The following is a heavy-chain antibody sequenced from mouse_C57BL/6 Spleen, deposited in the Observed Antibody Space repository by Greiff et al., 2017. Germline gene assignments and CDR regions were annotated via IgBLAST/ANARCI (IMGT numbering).Heavy chain of an antibody. Sequence: EVMLVESGPELVKPGDSVKISCKASGYSFTGYFMNWVMQSHGKSLEWIGRINPYNGDTFYNQKFKGKATLTVDKSSSTAHMELRSLTSEDSAVYYRARSASYYYGSSYDYAMDYWGQGTSVTVSS. CDR3: ARSASYYYGSSYDYAMDY. CDR1: GYSFTGYF. J-gene: IGHJ4*01. CDR2: INPYNGDT. V-gene: IGHV1-20*01. D-gene: IGHD1-1*01.